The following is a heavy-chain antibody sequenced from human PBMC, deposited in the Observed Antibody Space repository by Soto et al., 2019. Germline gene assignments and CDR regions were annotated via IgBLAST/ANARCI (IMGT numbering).Heavy chain of an antibody. CDR1: EFTFNRHA. CDR2: ISHDGRIK. V-gene: IGHV3-30*04. D-gene: IGHD2-8*01. CDR3: ARVSGHVYATLHGPFDY. J-gene: IGHJ4*02. Sequence: QVQLVESGGGVVQPGRSLRLSCAASEFTFNRHAMHWVRQAPGKGLEGVAVISHDGRIKYYADSVKGRFTISRDNSMNTLDLQRNSLRAEDTAIYFCARVSGHVYATLHGPFDYWGQGTLVTVSS.